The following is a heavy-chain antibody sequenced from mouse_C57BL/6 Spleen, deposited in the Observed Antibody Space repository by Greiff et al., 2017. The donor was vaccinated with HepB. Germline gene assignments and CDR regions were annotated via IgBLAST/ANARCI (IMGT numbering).Heavy chain of an antibody. V-gene: IGHV1-52*01. J-gene: IGHJ2*01. D-gene: IGHD2-10*02. CDR3: ARGGYGNNFDY. CDR2: IDPSDSET. Sequence: VQLQQPGAELVRPGSSVKLSCKASGYTFTSYWMHWVKQRPIQGLEWIGNIDPSDSETHYNQKFKDKATLTVDKSSSTAYMQLSSLTSEDSAVYYCARGGYGNNFDYWGQGTTLTVSS. CDR1: GYTFTSYW.